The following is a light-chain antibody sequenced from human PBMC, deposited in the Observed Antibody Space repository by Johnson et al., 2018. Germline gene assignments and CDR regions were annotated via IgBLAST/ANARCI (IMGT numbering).Light chain of an antibody. CDR1: SSNIGNNN. J-gene: IGLJ1*01. CDR2: ENN. V-gene: IGLV1-51*02. Sequence: QSVLTQPPSVSAAPGQKVTISCSGSSSNIGNNNVSWYQKLPGTAPKLLIYENNKRPSVRPDLLSGSKSGPSATLVTTGLQTGDAADYYCGTWDSSLRAGNIFGTGTKVTVL. CDR3: GTWDSSLRAGNI.